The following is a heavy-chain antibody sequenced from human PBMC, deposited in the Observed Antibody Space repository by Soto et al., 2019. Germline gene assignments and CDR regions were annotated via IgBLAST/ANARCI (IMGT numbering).Heavy chain of an antibody. V-gene: IGHV3-33*01. Sequence: QVQLVESGGGVVQPGRSLRLSCAASGFTFSSYGMHWVRQAPGKGLEWVAVIWYDGSNKYYADSVKGRFTISRDNSKNTLYLQMKSLRAEDTAVYYCARVSVVVADNWFDPWGQGTLVTVSS. CDR1: GFTFSSYG. CDR2: IWYDGSNK. D-gene: IGHD2-15*01. J-gene: IGHJ5*02. CDR3: ARVSVVVADNWFDP.